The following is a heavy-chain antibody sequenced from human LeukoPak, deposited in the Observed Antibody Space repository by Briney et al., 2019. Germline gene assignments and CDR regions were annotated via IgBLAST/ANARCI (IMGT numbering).Heavy chain of an antibody. V-gene: IGHV3-30*02. Sequence: PGGSLRLSCAASGFTFDDYGMHWVRQAPGKGLEWLAFIRYDGSNTYYADSVKGRFTVSRDDSKNTVYLQMNTLRAADTAVYYCAKGAEEGVVITSVYYYYMDVWGKGTTVTISS. D-gene: IGHD3-22*01. CDR2: IRYDGSNT. CDR3: AKGAEEGVVITSVYYYYMDV. CDR1: GFTFDDYG. J-gene: IGHJ6*03.